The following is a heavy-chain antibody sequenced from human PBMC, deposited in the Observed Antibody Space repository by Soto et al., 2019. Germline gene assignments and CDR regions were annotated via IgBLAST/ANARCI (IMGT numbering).Heavy chain of an antibody. CDR1: GGSFSVYY. CDR2: IKHSGGT. V-gene: IGHV4-34*01. J-gene: IGHJ5*02. D-gene: IGHD3-10*01. CDR3: ARTYYYRSGTYFAWFDP. Sequence: SETRSLTCNVYGGSFSVYYWSWIRQSPEKGIEWIGQIKHSGGTNYNPLLKSRVTISVDTPRNQFSLKLSSVTAAVTAVYFCARTYYYRSGTYFAWFDPWGQGTLVTVS.